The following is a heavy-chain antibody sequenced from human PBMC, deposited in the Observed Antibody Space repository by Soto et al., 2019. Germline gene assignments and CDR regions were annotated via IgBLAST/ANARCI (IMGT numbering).Heavy chain of an antibody. D-gene: IGHD3-22*01. CDR3: ARSYYYDSSGYPYYYYYYGMDV. V-gene: IGHV4-30-2*01. Sequence: SETLSLTCAVSGGSISSGGYSWSWIRQPPGKGLEWIGYIYHSGSTYYNPSLKSRVTISVDRSKNQFSLKLSSVTAADTAVYYCARSYYYDSSGYPYYYYYYGMDVWGQGTTVTVSS. J-gene: IGHJ6*02. CDR2: IYHSGST. CDR1: GGSISSGGYS.